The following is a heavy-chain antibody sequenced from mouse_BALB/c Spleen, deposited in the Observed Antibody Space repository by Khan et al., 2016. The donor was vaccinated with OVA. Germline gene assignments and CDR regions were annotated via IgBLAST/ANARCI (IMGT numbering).Heavy chain of an antibody. CDR2: ISNGGGST. CDR3: ARHGNYVSFDY. V-gene: IGHV5-12-2*01. Sequence: EVELVESGGGLVQPGGSLKLSCAASGFTFSSYIMSWVRQTPETRLEWVAYISNGGGSTYYLDTVKGRFTISRDNAKNTLYLQMSSLKSEDTAMYYCARHGNYVSFDYWGQGTTLTVSS. D-gene: IGHD2-1*01. CDR1: GFTFSSYI. J-gene: IGHJ2*01.